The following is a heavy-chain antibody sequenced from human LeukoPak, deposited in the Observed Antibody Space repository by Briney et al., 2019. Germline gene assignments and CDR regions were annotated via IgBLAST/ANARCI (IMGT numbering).Heavy chain of an antibody. CDR2: ISYDGSNK. D-gene: IGHD3-10*01. V-gene: IGHV3-30*04. J-gene: IGHJ4*02. CDR1: GFSFSSSA. Sequence: GRSLRLSCAASGFSFSSSAMHWVRQAPGKGLEWVAVISYDGSNKYYADSVKGRFTISRDNSKNTLYLQMNSLRAEDTAVYYCARDGPPVRGAIILHFDHWGQGTLVTVSS. CDR3: ARDGPPVRGAIILHFDH.